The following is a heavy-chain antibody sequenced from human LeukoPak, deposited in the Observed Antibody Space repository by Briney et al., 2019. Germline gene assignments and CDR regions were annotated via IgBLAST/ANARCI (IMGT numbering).Heavy chain of an antibody. D-gene: IGHD6-13*01. Sequence: SETLSLTCAVYGGSFSGYYWSWIRQPPGKGLEWIGEINHIGSTNYNPSLKSRVTISVDTSKTQFSLKLSSVTAADTAVYYCARGRHSSSWFAYYYYGMDVWGQGTTVTVYS. CDR1: GGSFSGYY. CDR2: INHIGST. CDR3: ARGRHSSSWFAYYYYGMDV. V-gene: IGHV4-34*01. J-gene: IGHJ6*02.